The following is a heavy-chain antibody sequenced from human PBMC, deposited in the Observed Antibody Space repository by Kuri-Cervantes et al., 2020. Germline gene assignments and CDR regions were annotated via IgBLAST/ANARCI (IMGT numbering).Heavy chain of an antibody. D-gene: IGHD3-22*01. CDR1: GYTFTSYG. CDR3: ARGGYYDSSGYFVNPRPSDFDY. Sequence: ASVKVSCKASGYTFTSYGISWVRQAPGQGLEWMGIINPSGGSTSYAQKFQGRVTMTRDTSTSTVYMELSSLRSEDTAVYYCARGGYYDSSGYFVNPRPSDFDYWGQGTLVTDSS. CDR2: INPSGGST. J-gene: IGHJ4*02. V-gene: IGHV1-46*01.